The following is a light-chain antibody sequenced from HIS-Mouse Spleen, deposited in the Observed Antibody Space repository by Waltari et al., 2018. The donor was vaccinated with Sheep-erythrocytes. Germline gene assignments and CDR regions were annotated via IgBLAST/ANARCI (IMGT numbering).Light chain of an antibody. CDR1: QSVSSY. CDR2: DAS. Sequence: EIVLTQSPATLSLSPGERATLSCRASQSVSSYLAWYQQKPGQAPRLLIYDASNRATGIPARFSGSGSGTDCTLTINSLEPEDFAVYYCQQRSNWPPGYTFGQGTKLEIK. J-gene: IGKJ2*01. CDR3: QQRSNWPPGYT. V-gene: IGKV3-11*01.